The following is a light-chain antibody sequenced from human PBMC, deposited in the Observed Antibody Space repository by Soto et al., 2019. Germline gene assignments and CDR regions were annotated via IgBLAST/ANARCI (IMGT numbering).Light chain of an antibody. CDR2: ELS. V-gene: IGLV2-14*01. CDR1: SSDVGGYNY. Sequence: QSVLTQPASVSGSPGQSITISCPGTSSDVGGYNYVSWYQQHPRKAPKLMIYELSNRPSGVSNRFSGSKSRNTASLTISGVQAEDEADYYCSSSTSSSKVFGTGTKVTVL. CDR3: SSSTSSSKV. J-gene: IGLJ1*01.